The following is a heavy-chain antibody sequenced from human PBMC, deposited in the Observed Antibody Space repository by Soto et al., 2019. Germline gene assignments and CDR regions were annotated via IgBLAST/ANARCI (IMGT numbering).Heavy chain of an antibody. Sequence: PCGSLRLSCAASGFNFSSYAMSWVRQAPGKGLEWVSAISGSGGSTYYADSVKGRFTISRDNSKNTLYLQMNSLRAEDTAVYYCAKAREPLYFDVLTGYCDYWGQGTLVTVSS. J-gene: IGHJ4*02. CDR1: GFNFSSYA. V-gene: IGHV3-23*01. CDR2: ISGSGGST. CDR3: AKAREPLYFDVLTGYCDY. D-gene: IGHD3-9*01.